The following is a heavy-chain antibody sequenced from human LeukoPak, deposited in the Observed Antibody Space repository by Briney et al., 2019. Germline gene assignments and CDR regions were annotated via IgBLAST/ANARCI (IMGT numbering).Heavy chain of an antibody. CDR1: GYTFTGYY. V-gene: IGHV1-2*06. CDR2: INPNSGGT. J-gene: IGHJ5*02. Sequence: ASVKVSCKASGYTFTGYYMHWVRQAPGQGLEWMGRINPNSGGTNYAQKFQGRVTMTRDTSISTAYMELSRLRSDDTAVYYCAKPHTVLYNWFDPWGQGTLVTVSS. CDR3: AKPHTVLYNWFDP. D-gene: IGHD1-14*01.